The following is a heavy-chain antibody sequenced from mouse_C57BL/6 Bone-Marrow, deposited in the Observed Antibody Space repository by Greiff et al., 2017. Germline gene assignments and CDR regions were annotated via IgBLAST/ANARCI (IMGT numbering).Heavy chain of an antibody. D-gene: IGHD2-2*01. CDR3: AGGYLYAMDY. V-gene: IGHV5-4*01. Sequence: DVQLQESGGGLVKPGGSLKLSCAASGFTFSSYAMSWVRQTPEKRLEWVATISDGGSYTYYPDNVKGRFTISRDNAKNNLYLQMSHLKSEDTAMYYCAGGYLYAMDYWGQGTSVTVSS. CDR2: ISDGGSYT. CDR1: GFTFSSYA. J-gene: IGHJ4*01.